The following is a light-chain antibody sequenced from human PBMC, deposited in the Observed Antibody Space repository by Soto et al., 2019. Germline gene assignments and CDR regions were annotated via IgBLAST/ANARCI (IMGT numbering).Light chain of an antibody. V-gene: IGKV1-12*01. CDR1: QGLVSW. CDR2: AAS. J-gene: IGKJ4*01. Sequence: DIQVTQSPSSVSASVGDRVTITCRASQGLVSWLAWYQQKPRKAPKLLIYAASSFQSGVPSRFSGSGSGTHFTLTISSLQPEDFATYYCQQTSSFPLTFGGGTKVEIK. CDR3: QQTSSFPLT.